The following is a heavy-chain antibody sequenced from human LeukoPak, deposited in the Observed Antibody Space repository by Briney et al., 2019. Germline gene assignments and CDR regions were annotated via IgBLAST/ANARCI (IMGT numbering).Heavy chain of an antibody. V-gene: IGHV3-23*01. D-gene: IGHD3-22*01. CDR3: AKDRISYYDSSGYLGVFAC. CDR1: GFTFSSYA. Sequence: GASLKLSCKASGFTFSSYAMSWVRQAPGKGLEWVSAISGSGGSTYYADSVKGRFTISRDNSKNTLYLQMNSLRAEDTAVYYCAKDRISYYDSSGYLGVFACWGQGTLVTVSS. J-gene: IGHJ4*02. CDR2: ISGSGGST.